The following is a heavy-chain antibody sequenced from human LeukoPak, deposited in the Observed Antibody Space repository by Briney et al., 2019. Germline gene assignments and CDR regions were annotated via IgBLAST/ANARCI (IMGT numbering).Heavy chain of an antibody. CDR3: ARGSSSSSWYYYYYYMDV. J-gene: IGHJ6*03. CDR2: IYYSGST. D-gene: IGHD6-13*01. CDR1: GGSISSSSYY. Sequence: SETLSLTCTVSGGSISSSSYYWGWIRQPPGKGLEWIGSIYYSGSTYYNPSLKSRVTISVDTSKNQFSLKLSSVTAADTAVYYCARGSSSSSWYYYYYYMDVWGKGTTVTVSS. V-gene: IGHV4-39*07.